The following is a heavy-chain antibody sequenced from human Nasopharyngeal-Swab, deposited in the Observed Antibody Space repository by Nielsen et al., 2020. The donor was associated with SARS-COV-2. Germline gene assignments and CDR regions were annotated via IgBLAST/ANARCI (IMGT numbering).Heavy chain of an antibody. J-gene: IGHJ6*02. CDR2: INPGSGGT. D-gene: IGHD2-2*01. CDR1: GYTFTSYD. CDR3: ARRGRCSSSSCDMDV. Sequence: ASVKVSCKASGYTFTSYDINWVRQAPGQGLEWMGMINPGSGGTTYAQKFQGRVTMTRDTSTSTVFMDLSSLRSEDTAVYYCARRGRCSSSSCDMDVWGQGTTVTVSS. V-gene: IGHV1-46*01.